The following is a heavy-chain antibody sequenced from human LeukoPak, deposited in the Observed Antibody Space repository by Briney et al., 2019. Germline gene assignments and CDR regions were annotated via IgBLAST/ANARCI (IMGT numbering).Heavy chain of an antibody. V-gene: IGHV1-2*02. J-gene: IGHJ4*02. CDR2: INPNSGDT. D-gene: IGHD1-1*01. CDR1: GYTFTGYY. Sequence: ASVKVSCKASGYTFTGYYLYWVRQAPGQGLEWMGWINPNSGDTTYAQKFQDRVTMTRDTSISTAYIELTRVTSDDTAVYFCARGYSYSWNDYWGQGTLVTVSS. CDR3: ARGYSYSWNDY.